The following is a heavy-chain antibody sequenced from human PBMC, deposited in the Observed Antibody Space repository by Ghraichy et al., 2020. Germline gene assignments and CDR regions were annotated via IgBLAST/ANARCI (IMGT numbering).Heavy chain of an antibody. CDR1: GGSFSGYY. D-gene: IGHD3-3*01. CDR3: ARGVGYDFWSGYNYMDV. J-gene: IGHJ6*03. Sequence: SETLSLTCAVYGGSFSGYYWSWIRQPPGKGLEWIGEINHSGSTNYNPSLKSRVTISVDTSKNQFSLKLNSVTAADTAVYYCARGVGYDFWSGYNYMDVWGKGTTVTVSS. CDR2: INHSGST. V-gene: IGHV4-34*01.